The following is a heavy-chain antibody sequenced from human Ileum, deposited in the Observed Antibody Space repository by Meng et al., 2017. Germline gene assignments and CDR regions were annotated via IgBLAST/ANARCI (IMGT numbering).Heavy chain of an antibody. CDR1: GLSASSNY. V-gene: IGHV3-66*02. CDR2: IYTGGTT. D-gene: IGHD3-3*01. Sequence: GGSLRLSCAASGLSASSNYMNWVRQAPGKGLEWVSIIYTGGTTYYADSVKGRFAVSRDNSKNTMYLQMNNLRPEDTAVYYCAGEWSLPLRLDKFAFDIWGQGTMVTVSS. J-gene: IGHJ3*02. CDR3: AGEWSLPLRLDKFAFDI.